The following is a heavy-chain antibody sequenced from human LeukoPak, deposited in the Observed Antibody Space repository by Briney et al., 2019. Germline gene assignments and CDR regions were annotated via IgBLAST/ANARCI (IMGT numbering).Heavy chain of an antibody. Sequence: GGSLRLSCAASGFTFSSYSMNWVRQAPGKGLEWVSSISSSSSYIYYADSVKGRFTISRDNAKNSLYLQMNSLRAEDTAVYYCARDPAYYYDSSGYYFFDYWGQGTLVIVSS. D-gene: IGHD3-22*01. J-gene: IGHJ4*02. CDR3: ARDPAYYYDSSGYYFFDY. V-gene: IGHV3-21*01. CDR1: GFTFSSYS. CDR2: ISSSSSYI.